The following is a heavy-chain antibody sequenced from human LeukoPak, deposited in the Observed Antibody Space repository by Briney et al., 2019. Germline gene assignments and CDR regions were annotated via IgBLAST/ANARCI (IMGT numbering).Heavy chain of an antibody. J-gene: IGHJ4*02. CDR1: GFIFNNYW. D-gene: IGHD4-17*01. V-gene: IGHV3-74*01. CDR2: ISFDGSST. CDR3: ARESSRYGDGFDY. Sequence: QPGGSLRLSCVTSGFIFNNYWMHWVHQAPGKGLVWVSRISFDGSSTNYADFVKGRFTISRDNAKNTLYLQMNSLRAEDTAVYYCARESSRYGDGFDYWGQGTLVTVSS.